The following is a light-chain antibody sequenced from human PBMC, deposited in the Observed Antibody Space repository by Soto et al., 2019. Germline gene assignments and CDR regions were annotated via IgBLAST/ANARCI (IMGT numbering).Light chain of an antibody. V-gene: IGKV3-11*01. J-gene: IGKJ1*01. CDR1: QSVTNF. CDR3: QQRYRWPET. CDR2: NAS. Sequence: LSCRASQSVTNFLAWYQQKPGQSPSLLIYNASHRATGIPARFSGSGSGTDFTLTISSLEPEDFAVYYCQQRYRWPETFGQGTKV.